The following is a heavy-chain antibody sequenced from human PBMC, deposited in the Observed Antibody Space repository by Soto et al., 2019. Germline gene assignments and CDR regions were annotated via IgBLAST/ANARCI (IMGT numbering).Heavy chain of an antibody. Sequence: GGSLRLSCAASGFTFSSYGMHWVRQAPGKGLEWVAVIWYDGSNKYYADSVKGRFTISRDNSKNTLYLQMNSLRAEDTAVYYCARDWQQQLVPFDYWGQGTLVTVSS. D-gene: IGHD6-13*01. V-gene: IGHV3-33*08. J-gene: IGHJ4*02. CDR3: ARDWQQQLVPFDY. CDR1: GFTFSSYG. CDR2: IWYDGSNK.